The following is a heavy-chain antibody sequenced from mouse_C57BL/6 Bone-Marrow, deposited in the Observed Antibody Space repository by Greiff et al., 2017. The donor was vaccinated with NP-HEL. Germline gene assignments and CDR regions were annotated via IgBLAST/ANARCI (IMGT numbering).Heavy chain of an antibody. CDR3: AKRLLRWNYYAMDD. D-gene: IGHD1-1*01. Sequence: QVQLKESGPGLVAPSQSLSITCTVSGFSLTSYGVDWVRQPPGKGLEWLGVIRGGGSTNYNSALMSRLSISKDNSKSQVFVKMNSLQTDDTAMYYSAKRLLRWNYYAMDDWGQGTSVTVAS. CDR2: IRGGGST. CDR1: GFSLTSYG. J-gene: IGHJ4*01. V-gene: IGHV2-9*01.